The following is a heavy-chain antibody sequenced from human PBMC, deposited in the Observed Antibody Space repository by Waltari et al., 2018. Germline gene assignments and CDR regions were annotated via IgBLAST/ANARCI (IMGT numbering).Heavy chain of an antibody. J-gene: IGHJ4*02. D-gene: IGHD6-13*01. CDR1: GGTFSSYA. Sequence: QVQLVQSGAEVKKPGSSVKVSCKASGGTFSSYAISWVRQAPGQGLEWMGGRIPTFGKANYAQKFQGRVTITAEKAPSTAYMELSSLRSEDTAVYYCAIAPTGEAAARVDYWGQGTLVTVSS. CDR2: RIPTFGKA. V-gene: IGHV1-69*06. CDR3: AIAPTGEAAARVDY.